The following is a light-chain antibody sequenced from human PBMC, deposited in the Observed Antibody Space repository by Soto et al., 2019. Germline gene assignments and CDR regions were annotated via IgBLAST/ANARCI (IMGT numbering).Light chain of an antibody. CDR1: SSDVGTYNY. CDR3: SSYTNSNTLSV. Sequence: QSVLTQPASVSGSPGQSITISCTGTSSDVGTYNYISWYQHHPGKPPKLMLYEVSNRPSGVSNRFSGSKSGNTASLTISGLQAEDEADYYCSSYTNSNTLSVFGGGTKLTV. V-gene: IGLV2-14*01. J-gene: IGLJ3*02. CDR2: EVS.